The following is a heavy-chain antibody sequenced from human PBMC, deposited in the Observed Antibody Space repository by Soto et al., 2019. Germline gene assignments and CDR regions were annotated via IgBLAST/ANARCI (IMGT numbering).Heavy chain of an antibody. CDR1: GGSISSGDYY. CDR3: ARETTNCSGGSCYPDY. Sequence: QVQLQESGPGLVKPSQTLSLTCNVSGGSISSGDYYWSWIRQPPGKGLEWIGYIYYSGSTYYNPSLKSRVTISVDTSKNQFSLKLSSVTAADTAVYYCARETTNCSGGSCYPDYWGQGTLVTVSS. J-gene: IGHJ4*02. CDR2: IYYSGST. V-gene: IGHV4-30-4*01. D-gene: IGHD2-15*01.